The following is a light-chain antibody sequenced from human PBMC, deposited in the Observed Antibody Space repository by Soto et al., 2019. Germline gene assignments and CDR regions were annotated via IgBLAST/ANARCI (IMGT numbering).Light chain of an antibody. CDR1: LSVSISY. Sequence: IVLTQAPGTLSLSPGERATLSYRASLSVSISYLAWYQQKPGQAPRLLIYGASSRATGIPDRFSGSGSGTDFTLTISRLEPEDFAVYYCQQYISSPRTFGGGTKVEI. J-gene: IGKJ4*01. CDR3: QQYISSPRT. V-gene: IGKV3-20*01. CDR2: GAS.